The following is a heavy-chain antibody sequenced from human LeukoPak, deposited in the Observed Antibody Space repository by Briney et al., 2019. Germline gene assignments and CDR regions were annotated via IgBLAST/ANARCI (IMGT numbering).Heavy chain of an antibody. CDR2: ISSSGSYI. CDR1: GFTFSNYS. CDR3: ARGWEYYYDSSGLPDY. D-gene: IGHD3-22*01. V-gene: IGHV3-21*01. Sequence: PGGSLRLSCAASGFTFSNYSMNWVRQAPGKGLEWVSSISSSGSYIYYADSVKGRFTISRHNAKNSLYLQMNSLRAEDTAVYYCARGWEYYYDSSGLPDYWGQGTLVTVSS. J-gene: IGHJ4*02.